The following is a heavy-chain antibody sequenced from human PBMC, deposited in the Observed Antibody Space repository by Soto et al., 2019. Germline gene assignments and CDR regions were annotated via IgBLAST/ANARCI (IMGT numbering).Heavy chain of an antibody. J-gene: IGHJ4*03. CDR1: GGSISSYY. D-gene: IGHD3-16*01. CDR3: VRRKLGDVFDI. Sequence: PSETLSLTCTFSGGSISSYYWSCIRQPAGKGLEWIGRIYTSGSTNYNPSLKGRVTISVDRSKNQFSLSLQSVTAADTAVYFCVRRKLGDVFDIWGPGTLVTVSS. V-gene: IGHV4-4*07. CDR2: IYTSGST.